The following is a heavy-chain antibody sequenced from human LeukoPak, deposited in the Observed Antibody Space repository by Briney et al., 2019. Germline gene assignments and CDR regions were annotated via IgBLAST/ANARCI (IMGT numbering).Heavy chain of an antibody. Sequence: GGSLRLSCAASGFTFSSYAMHWVRQAPGKGLEWVAVISYDGSNKYYADSVKGRFTISRDNSKNTLYLQMNSLRAEDTAVYYCARDRDDSSGYYRLREAFDIWGQGTMVTVSS. CDR2: ISYDGSNK. CDR1: GFTFSSYA. D-gene: IGHD3-22*01. V-gene: IGHV3-30-3*01. CDR3: ARDRDDSSGYYRLREAFDI. J-gene: IGHJ3*02.